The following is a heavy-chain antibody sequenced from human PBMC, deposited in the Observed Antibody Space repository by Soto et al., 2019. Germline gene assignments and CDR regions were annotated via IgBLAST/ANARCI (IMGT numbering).Heavy chain of an antibody. CDR2: IYYSGST. V-gene: IGHV4-31*03. CDR3: ARGGYIVSTPSDYYYGMDV. Sequence: TSETLSLTCTVSGGSINSNNYYWAWIRQHPGKGLEWIGYIYYSGSTYYNPSLKSRVTISVDTSKNQFSLKLSSVTAADTAVYYCARGGYIVSTPSDYYYGMDVLGPGTTVTVSS. CDR1: GGSINSNNYY. J-gene: IGHJ6*02. D-gene: IGHD2-15*01.